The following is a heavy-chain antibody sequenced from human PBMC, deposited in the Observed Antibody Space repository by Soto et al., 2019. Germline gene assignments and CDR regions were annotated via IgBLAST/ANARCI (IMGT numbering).Heavy chain of an antibody. V-gene: IGHV3-23*01. J-gene: IGHJ4*02. Sequence: GSLSLSFAASGFTVSTYAMSWVRQAPVKVLHWVSGISGSGGSTYYADSVKGRFTISRDKYKSMLYLQMNVLRAEETAIYYCAKGQPATVTSFDSWGQGTLVTVSS. D-gene: IGHD2-21*02. CDR2: ISGSGGST. CDR1: GFTVSTYA. CDR3: AKGQPATVTSFDS.